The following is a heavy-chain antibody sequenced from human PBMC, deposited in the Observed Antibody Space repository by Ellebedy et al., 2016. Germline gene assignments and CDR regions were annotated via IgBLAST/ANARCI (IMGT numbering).Heavy chain of an antibody. CDR3: ARGSLTYLSVDY. D-gene: IGHD3-9*01. CDR2: ISSSGSTI. J-gene: IGHJ4*02. CDR1: GFTFSDYY. V-gene: IGHV3-11*04. Sequence: GESLKISXAASGFTFSDYYMSWIRQAPGKGLEWVSYISSSGSTIYYADSVKGRFTISRDNTKNTVDLQMNSLRAEDTAVYYCARGSLTYLSVDYWGQGTLVTVSS.